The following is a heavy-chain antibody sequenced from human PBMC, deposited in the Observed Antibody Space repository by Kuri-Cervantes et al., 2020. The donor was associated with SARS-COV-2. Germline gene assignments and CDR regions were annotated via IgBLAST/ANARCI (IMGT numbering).Heavy chain of an antibody. V-gene: IGHV4-61*09. CDR2: IYTTGST. Sequence: SETLSLTCTVSGGSINSAYSYWTWIRQPAGKGLEYIGYIYTTGSTNYNPPLKSRVTISVDTSKNQFSLKLSSVTAADTAVYYCARVPLMDRQQWLVPAYYYYYMDVWGKGTTVTVSS. CDR1: GGSINSAYSY. D-gene: IGHD6-19*01. J-gene: IGHJ6*03. CDR3: ARVPLMDRQQWLVPAYYYYYMDV.